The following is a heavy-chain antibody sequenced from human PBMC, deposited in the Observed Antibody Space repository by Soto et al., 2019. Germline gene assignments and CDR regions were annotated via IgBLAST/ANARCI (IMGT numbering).Heavy chain of an antibody. CDR1: GGTFSSYT. CDR3: ARESGPAAAGISYAFDI. J-gene: IGHJ3*02. D-gene: IGHD6-13*01. CDR2: IIPILGIA. V-gene: IGHV1-69*04. Sequence: ASVKVSCKASGGTFSSYTISWVRLAPGQGLEWMGRIIPILGIANYAQKFQGRVTITADKSTSTAYMELSSLRSEDTAVYYCARESGPAAAGISYAFDIWGQGTMVTVSS.